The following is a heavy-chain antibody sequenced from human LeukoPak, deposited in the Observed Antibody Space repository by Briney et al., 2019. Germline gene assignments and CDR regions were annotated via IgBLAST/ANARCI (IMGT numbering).Heavy chain of an antibody. D-gene: IGHD1-26*01. V-gene: IGHV4-61*02. CDR1: GGSISSGSYY. J-gene: IGHJ3*02. Sequence: SETLSLTCSVSGGSISSGSYYWSWIRQPAGKGLEWIGRIYTSGSTNYNPSLKSRVTISVDTSKNQFSLKLSSVTAADTAVYYCARGPRIVGAKDAFDIWGQGTMVTVSS. CDR2: IYTSGST. CDR3: ARGPRIVGAKDAFDI.